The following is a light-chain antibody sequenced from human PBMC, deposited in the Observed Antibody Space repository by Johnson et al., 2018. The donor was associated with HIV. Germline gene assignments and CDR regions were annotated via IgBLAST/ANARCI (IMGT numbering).Light chain of an antibody. CDR1: SSNIGNNY. CDR2: ENN. CDR3: GTWDSSLSAGGV. V-gene: IGLV1-51*02. J-gene: IGLJ1*01. Sequence: QSVLTQPPSVSAAPGQKVTISCSGSSSNIGNNYVSWYQQLPRGAPKLLIYENNKRPSGIPDRFSGSKSGTSATLGITGPQTGDEADYYCGTWDSSLSAGGVFGTGTKTTVL.